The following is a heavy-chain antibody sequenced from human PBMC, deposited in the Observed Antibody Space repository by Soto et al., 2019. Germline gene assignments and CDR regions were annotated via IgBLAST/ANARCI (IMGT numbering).Heavy chain of an antibody. J-gene: IGHJ4*02. CDR2: MNPNSGNT. V-gene: IGHV1-8*01. CDR3: AREHSSSRRSDY. CDR1: GYTFTSYD. D-gene: IGHD6-13*01. Sequence: QVQLVQSGAEVKKPGASVKVSCKASGYTFTSYDINWVRQATGQGLEWMGWMNPNSGNTGYAQKFQGRATMTRNTHISTAYMELTSLRSADTAVYYSAREHSSSRRSDYLGQATLVTVSS.